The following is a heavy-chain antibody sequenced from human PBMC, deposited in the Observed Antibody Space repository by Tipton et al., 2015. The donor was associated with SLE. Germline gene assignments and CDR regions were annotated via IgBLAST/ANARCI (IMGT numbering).Heavy chain of an antibody. J-gene: IGHJ4*02. Sequence: SLRLSCAAPGFTFSSFAMTWVRQAPGKGLEWMSLITSSGGYTDYADSVKGRFTISRDNSKNTLHLQMNSLRAEDTAVYYCAKGRYFFDYWGQGTLVTVSS. CDR1: GFTFSSFA. CDR2: ITSSGGYT. CDR3: AKGRYFFDY. V-gene: IGHV3-23*01.